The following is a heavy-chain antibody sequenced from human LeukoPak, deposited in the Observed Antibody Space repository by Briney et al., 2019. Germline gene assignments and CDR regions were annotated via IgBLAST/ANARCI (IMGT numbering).Heavy chain of an antibody. D-gene: IGHD6-19*01. CDR1: GGTFSGYY. V-gene: IGHV4-34*01. CDR3: ARSSGWYLVDY. CDR2: INHSGST. J-gene: IGHJ4*02. Sequence: SETLSLTCAVYGGTFSGYYWSWIRQPPGKGLEWIGEINHSGSTNYNPSLKSRVTISVDTSKNQSSLKLSSVTAADTAVYYCARSSGWYLVDYWGQGTLVTVSS.